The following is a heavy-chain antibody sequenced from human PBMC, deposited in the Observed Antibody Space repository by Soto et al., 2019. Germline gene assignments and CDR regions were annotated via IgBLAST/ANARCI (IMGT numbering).Heavy chain of an antibody. CDR2: INPSGVT. D-gene: IGHD2-15*01. V-gene: IGHV1-46*01. CDR1: GYTFTSYY. CDR3: ARVYCSGGGCYGIDY. Sequence: QVQLVQSGAEVKKPGASVKVSCKASGYTFTSYYMHWVRQAPGQGLEWMGIINPSGVTSYAQKFQGRVTMTRDTSTGTVYMELSSLRSEDTAVYYCARVYCSGGGCYGIDYWGQGTLVTVSS. J-gene: IGHJ4*02.